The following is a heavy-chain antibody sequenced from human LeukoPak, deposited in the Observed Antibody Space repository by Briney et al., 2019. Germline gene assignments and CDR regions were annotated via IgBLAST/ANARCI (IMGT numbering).Heavy chain of an antibody. CDR3: AKDRESYYVRDLDY. CDR1: GFTFTSYA. CDR2: ISGSGGST. J-gene: IGHJ4*02. V-gene: IGHV3-23*01. Sequence: GGSLRLPCAASGFTFTSYAMSWVRQAPGKGLEWVSAISGSGGSTYYADSVKGRFTISRDNSKNTLYLQMNSLRAEDTAVYYCAKDRESYYVRDLDYWGQGTLVTVSS. D-gene: IGHD1-26*01.